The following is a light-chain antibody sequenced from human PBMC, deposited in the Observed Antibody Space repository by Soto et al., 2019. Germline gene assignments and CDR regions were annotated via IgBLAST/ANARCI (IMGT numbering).Light chain of an antibody. J-gene: IGKJ1*01. CDR3: QQYNNWLGT. CDR2: GAS. Sequence: EIVMTQSPATLSVSPGERATLSCRASQSVSRDLAWYQQKPGQAPRLLIYGASTRATGIPARFSGSGSGTEFTLTISSLQSEDFAVYYCQQYNNWLGTFGQGTKVDI. V-gene: IGKV3-15*01. CDR1: QSVSRD.